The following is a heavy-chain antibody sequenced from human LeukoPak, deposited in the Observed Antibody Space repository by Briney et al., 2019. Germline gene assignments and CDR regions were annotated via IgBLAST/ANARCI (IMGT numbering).Heavy chain of an antibody. J-gene: IGHJ5*02. CDR1: GGTFSSYA. Sequence: SVKVSCKASGGTFSSYAISWVRQAPGQGLEWMGGIIPIFGTANYAQKFQGRVTITADESTSTAYMELSSLRSEDTAVYYCARDRRGIAAAAWFDPWGQGTLVTVSS. V-gene: IGHV1-69*13. CDR2: IIPIFGTA. CDR3: ARDRRGIAAAAWFDP. D-gene: IGHD6-13*01.